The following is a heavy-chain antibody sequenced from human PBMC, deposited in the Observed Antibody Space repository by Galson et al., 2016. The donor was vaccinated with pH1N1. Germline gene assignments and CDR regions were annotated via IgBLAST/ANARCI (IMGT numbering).Heavy chain of an antibody. CDR2: ISSTGSTI. J-gene: IGHJ6*02. CDR3: AREGRSHYGDYDGNYYGMDV. D-gene: IGHD4-17*01. CDR1: GFTFSDYY. V-gene: IGHV3-11*04. Sequence: SLRLSCAASGFTFSDYYMSWIRQAPGKGLEWVSYISSTGSTIYYADSVKGRFTVSRGNAKNSLYLQMNSLRAEDTAVYYCAREGRSHYGDYDGNYYGMDVWGQGTTVTVSS.